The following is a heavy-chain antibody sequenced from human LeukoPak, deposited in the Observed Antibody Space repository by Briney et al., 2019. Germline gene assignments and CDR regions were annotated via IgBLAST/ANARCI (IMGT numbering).Heavy chain of an antibody. CDR2: ISSSSSSI. CDR1: GFTFSTYS. V-gene: IGHV3-48*01. D-gene: IGHD3-3*01. J-gene: IGHJ4*02. Sequence: GGSLRLSCAASGFTFSTYSMNWVRQAPGKGLAWVSYISSSSSSIYYADSVRGRFTISRDNAKNSLYLQMNSLRVEDTAVYYCVREATDFWSPQTSDYWGQGTLVTVSS. CDR3: VREATDFWSPQTSDY.